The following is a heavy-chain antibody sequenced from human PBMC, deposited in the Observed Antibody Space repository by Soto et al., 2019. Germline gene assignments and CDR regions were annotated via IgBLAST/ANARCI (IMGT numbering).Heavy chain of an antibody. Sequence: QVQLLESGGGVVQPGRSLGPSCAAPGFSFSSYPLHWVRQAPGKGLEWVTVIWRDGNSQFNADSVKGRFTISRDNSKNTLYLQMDSLRGEDTAVYYCATDSWGSEVWGQGTTVTVSS. CDR3: ATDSWGSEV. V-gene: IGHV3-33*01. J-gene: IGHJ6*02. CDR2: IWRDGNSQ. CDR1: GFSFSSYP. D-gene: IGHD3-16*01.